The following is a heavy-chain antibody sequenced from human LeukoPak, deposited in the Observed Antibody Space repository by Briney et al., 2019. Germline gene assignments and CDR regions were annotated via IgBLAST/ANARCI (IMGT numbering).Heavy chain of an antibody. V-gene: IGHV3-7*01. Sequence: GGSLGLSCAASGFTFSHFWMSWVRQAPGKGLEWVAYIKKTGSETYYVDSVKGRLTITRDNTRNSLFLQMYSLRAEDTAVYFCAREDGYCSGGNCYSYFDSWGQGTLVTVSS. CDR2: IKKTGSET. D-gene: IGHD2-15*01. CDR3: AREDGYCSGGNCYSYFDS. J-gene: IGHJ4*02. CDR1: GFTFSHFW.